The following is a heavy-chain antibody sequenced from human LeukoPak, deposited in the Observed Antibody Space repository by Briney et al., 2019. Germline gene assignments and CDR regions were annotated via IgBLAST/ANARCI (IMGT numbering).Heavy chain of an antibody. CDR2: IYSGGST. CDR3: ARGGAYCGGDCYLN. Sequence: GGSLRLSCAASGFTVSSNYMSWVRQAPGKGLEWVSVIYSGGSTYYADSVKGRFTISRDNSKNTLYLQMNSLRAEDTAVYYCARGGAYCGGDCYLNWGQGTLVTVSS. J-gene: IGHJ4*02. CDR1: GFTVSSNY. V-gene: IGHV3-53*01. D-gene: IGHD2-21*02.